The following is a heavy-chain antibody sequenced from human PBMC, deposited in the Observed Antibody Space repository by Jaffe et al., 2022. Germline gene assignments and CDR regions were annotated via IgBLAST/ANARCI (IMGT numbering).Heavy chain of an antibody. J-gene: IGHJ6*03. Sequence: EVQLLESGGGLVQPGGSLRLSCAASGFTFSSYAMSWVRQAPGKGLEWVSAISGSGGSTYYADSVKGRFTISRDNSKNTLYLQMNSLRAEDTAVYYCAKGEYPPGYYYYYMDVWGKGTTVTVSS. CDR3: AKGEYPPGYYYYYMDV. CDR2: ISGSGGST. D-gene: IGHD2-2*02. V-gene: IGHV3-23*01. CDR1: GFTFSSYA.